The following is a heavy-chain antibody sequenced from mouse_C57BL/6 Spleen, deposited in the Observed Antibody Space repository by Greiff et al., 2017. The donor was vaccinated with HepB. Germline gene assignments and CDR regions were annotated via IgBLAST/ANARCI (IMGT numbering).Heavy chain of an antibody. CDR2: IHPNSGST. CDR3: ARCYGYEDAMDY. CDR1: GYTFTSYW. Sequence: QVQLQQSGAELVKPGASVKLSCKASGYTFTSYWMHWVKQRPGQGLEWIGMIHPNSGSTNYNEKFKSKATLTVDKSSSTAYMQLSSLTSEDSAVYYCARCYGYEDAMDYWGQGTSVTVSS. J-gene: IGHJ4*01. D-gene: IGHD2-2*01. V-gene: IGHV1-64*01.